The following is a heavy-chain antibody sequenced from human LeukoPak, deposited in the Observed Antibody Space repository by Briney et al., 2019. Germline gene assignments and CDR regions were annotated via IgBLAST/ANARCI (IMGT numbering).Heavy chain of an antibody. J-gene: IGHJ4*02. CDR1: GFTFNTYA. D-gene: IGHD3-3*01. CDR2: ISGSGGST. Sequence: PGGSLRLSRAASGFTFNTYAMNWVRQAPGKGLEWVSAISGSGGSTYYAESVKGRFTISRDNSKNTLYLQMKSLRAVDTAVYYCAKGNEFWRGYCFDYWGQGTLVTVSS. CDR3: AKGNEFWRGYCFDY. V-gene: IGHV3-23*01.